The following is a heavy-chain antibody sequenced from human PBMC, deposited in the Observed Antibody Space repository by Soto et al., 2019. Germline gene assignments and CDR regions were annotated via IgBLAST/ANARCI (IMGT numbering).Heavy chain of an antibody. D-gene: IGHD3-3*01. CDR2: ISGSGGDT. Sequence: EVHLLESGGGLVQPGGSLRLSCAASGFSFNSYAMNWVRQAPGKGLEWVAAISGSGGDTYYADSVRGRFTISRDNSKNTLYLQMNSLRAEDTAVFYCTRRTPWRRFDPWGQGTLVTVSS. V-gene: IGHV3-23*01. CDR3: TRRTPWRRFDP. J-gene: IGHJ5*02. CDR1: GFSFNSYA.